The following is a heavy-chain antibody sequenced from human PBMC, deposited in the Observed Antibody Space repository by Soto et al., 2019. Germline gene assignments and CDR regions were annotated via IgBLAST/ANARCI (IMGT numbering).Heavy chain of an antibody. V-gene: IGHV4-30-4*01. CDR1: GGSISSGDYY. CDR3: ARDKVIFGALPYGMDV. Sequence: QVQLQESGPGLVKPSQTLSLTCTVSGGSISSGDYYWSWIRQPPGKGLEWIGYIYYSGSTYYNPSLKGRVTISVDTSKNQFSLKLSSVTAADTAVYYCARDKVIFGALPYGMDVWGQGTTVTVSS. D-gene: IGHD3-3*01. J-gene: IGHJ6*02. CDR2: IYYSGST.